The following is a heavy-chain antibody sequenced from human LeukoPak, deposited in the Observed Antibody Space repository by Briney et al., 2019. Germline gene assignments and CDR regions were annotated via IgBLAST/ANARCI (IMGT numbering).Heavy chain of an antibody. CDR1: GYTFTVYY. J-gene: IGHJ4*02. V-gene: IGHV1-2*06. CDR3: ARVRSSASYHDAFDY. CDR2: INPNSGGR. D-gene: IGHD3-22*01. Sequence: ASVNVSCKASGYTFTVYYMQWVRQGPGPGLEWMGRINPNSGGRNDAQKSQGRITITRDTSISTAYMELNRLTSDDTAVYYCARVRSSASYHDAFDYWGQGTQVTVSS.